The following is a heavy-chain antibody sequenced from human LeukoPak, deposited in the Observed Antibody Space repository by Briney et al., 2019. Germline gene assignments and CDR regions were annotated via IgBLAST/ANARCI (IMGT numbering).Heavy chain of an antibody. CDR2: IRSKANSYAT. CDR1: GFTFSGSA. Sequence: PGGSLRLSCAAAGFTFSGSAMHWVRQASGKGLEWVGRIRSKANSYATAYAASVKGRFTISRDDSKNTAYLQMNSLKTEDTAVYYCTRSDSSGWYHLEYYYYGMDVWGKGTTVTVSS. J-gene: IGHJ6*04. CDR3: TRSDSSGWYHLEYYYYGMDV. D-gene: IGHD6-19*01. V-gene: IGHV3-73*01.